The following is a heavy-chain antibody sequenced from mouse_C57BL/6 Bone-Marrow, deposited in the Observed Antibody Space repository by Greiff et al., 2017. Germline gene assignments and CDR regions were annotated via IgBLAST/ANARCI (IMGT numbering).Heavy chain of an antibody. CDR1: GYSFTSYY. Sequence: VKLMESGPELVKPGASVKISCKASGYSFTSYYIHWVKQRPGQGLEWIGWIYPGSGNTKYNEKFKGKATLTADTSSSTAYMQLSSLTSEDSAVYYCARSDGYDYWGQGTTLTVSS. V-gene: IGHV1-66*01. CDR2: IYPGSGNT. CDR3: ARSDGYDY. J-gene: IGHJ2*01. D-gene: IGHD2-3*01.